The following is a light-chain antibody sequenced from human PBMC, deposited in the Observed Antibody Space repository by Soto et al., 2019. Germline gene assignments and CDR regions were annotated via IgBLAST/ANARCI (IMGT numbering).Light chain of an antibody. V-gene: IGKV1-5*03. J-gene: IGKJ5*01. CDR2: KAS. CDR1: QSISSW. CDR3: QQFNSYPIT. Sequence: DIQMTQSPSTLSACVGDRVTITCRASQSISSWLAWYQQKPGKAPKLLIYKASSLESGVPSRFSGSGSGTEFTLTISSLQPEDFATYYCQQFNSYPITFGQGTRLEIK.